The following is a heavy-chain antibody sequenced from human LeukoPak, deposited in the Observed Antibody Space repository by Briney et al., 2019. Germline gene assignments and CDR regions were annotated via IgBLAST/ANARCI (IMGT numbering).Heavy chain of an antibody. Sequence: PGGSLRLSWTASGFTFGTHAMHWVRQAPGKGLEWVAMISYHGRKKLYADSVKGRFSISRDNAENTLYLQMNSLRQDDTAVYYCARVASSSVTRYYYYGMDVWGPGTTVSVSS. CDR2: ISYHGRKK. CDR3: ARVASSSVTRYYYYGMDV. J-gene: IGHJ6*02. V-gene: IGHV3-30*03. D-gene: IGHD3-9*01. CDR1: GFTFGTHA.